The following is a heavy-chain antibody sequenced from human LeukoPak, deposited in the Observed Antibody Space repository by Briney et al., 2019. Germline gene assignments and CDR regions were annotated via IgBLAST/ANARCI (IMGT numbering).Heavy chain of an antibody. V-gene: IGHV3-48*04. Sequence: GGSLRLSCAASGFTFSSYSMNWVRQAPGKGLEWVSYISSSSSTIYYADSVKGRFTISRDNAKNSLYLQMNSLRAEDTAVYYCARADYSPNMPFGAFDIWGQGTMVTVSS. CDR1: GFTFSSYS. J-gene: IGHJ3*02. D-gene: IGHD3-10*01. CDR2: ISSSSSTI. CDR3: ARADYSPNMPFGAFDI.